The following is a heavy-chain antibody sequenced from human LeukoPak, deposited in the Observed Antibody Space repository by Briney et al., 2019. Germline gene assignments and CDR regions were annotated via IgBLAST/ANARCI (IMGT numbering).Heavy chain of an antibody. Sequence: SQTLSLTCTVSGGSISSGSYYWSWIRQPPGKGLEWIGYIYHSGSTYYNPSLKSRVTISVDRSKNQFSLKLSSVTAADTAVYYCARVIDWYFDLWGRGTLVTVSS. CDR3: ARVIDWYFDL. D-gene: IGHD2/OR15-2a*01. CDR2: IYHSGST. J-gene: IGHJ2*01. CDR1: GGSISSGSYY. V-gene: IGHV4-30-2*01.